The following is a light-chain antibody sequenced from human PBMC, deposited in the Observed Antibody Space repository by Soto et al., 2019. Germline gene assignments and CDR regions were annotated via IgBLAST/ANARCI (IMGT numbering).Light chain of an antibody. CDR2: SAS. Sequence: DIQMTQSPSSLSASVGDRVTITCRASQDISHYLAWYQQKPGKVPKLLIYSASTLQSGVPSRYSGSGFGTNFTLTISSLQPEDVATYYCKKYNSFSQFTFGPGTKVDIK. J-gene: IGKJ3*01. CDR1: QDISHY. V-gene: IGKV1-27*01. CDR3: KKYNSFSQFT.